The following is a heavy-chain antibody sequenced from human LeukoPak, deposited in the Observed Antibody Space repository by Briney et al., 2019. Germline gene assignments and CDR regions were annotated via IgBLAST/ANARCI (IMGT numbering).Heavy chain of an antibody. V-gene: IGHV4-34*01. J-gene: IGHJ3*02. CDR2: INHSGST. CDR1: GGSFSGYY. Sequence: WETLSLTCAVYGGSFSGYYWSWIRQPPGKGLEWIGEINHSGSTNYNPSLKSRVTISVDTSKNQFSLKLSSVTAADTAVYYCARPLVRPQYRPREHAFDIWGQGAMVTVSS. D-gene: IGHD2-8*01. CDR3: ARPLVRPQYRPREHAFDI.